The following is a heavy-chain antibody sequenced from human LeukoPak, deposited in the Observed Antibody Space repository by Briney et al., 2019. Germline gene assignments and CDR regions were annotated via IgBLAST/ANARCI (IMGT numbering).Heavy chain of an antibody. CDR2: IYYSGST. D-gene: IGHD3-16*02. Sequence: PSETLSLTCTVSGGSISSSSYYWGWIRQPPGKGLEWIGSIYYSGSTYYNPSLKSRVTISVDTSKNQFSLKLSSVTAADTAVYCCARRWRTYYDYVWGSYRSSHFDYWGQGTLVTVSS. V-gene: IGHV4-39*01. CDR1: GGSISSSSYY. CDR3: ARRWRTYYDYVWGSYRSSHFDY. J-gene: IGHJ4*02.